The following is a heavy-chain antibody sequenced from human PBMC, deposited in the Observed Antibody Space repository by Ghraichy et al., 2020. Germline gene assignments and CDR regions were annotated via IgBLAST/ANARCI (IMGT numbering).Heavy chain of an antibody. D-gene: IGHD2-2*01. CDR3: ARAIVPAATRLYYYYYGMDV. CDR2: ISAYNGNT. Sequence: ASVKVSCKASGYTFTSYGISWVRQAPGQGLEWMGWISAYNGNTNYAQKLQGRVTMTTDTSTSTAYMELRSLRSDDTAVYYCARAIVPAATRLYYYYYGMDVWGQGTTVTVSS. CDR1: GYTFTSYG. J-gene: IGHJ6*02. V-gene: IGHV1-18*01.